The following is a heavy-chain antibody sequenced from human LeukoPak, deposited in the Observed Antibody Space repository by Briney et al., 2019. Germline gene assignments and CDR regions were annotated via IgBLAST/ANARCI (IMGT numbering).Heavy chain of an antibody. CDR2: ISDDSARI. CDR1: GFTFSTYA. CDR3: ARDRAGYSYGSTFDY. D-gene: IGHD5-18*01. J-gene: IGHJ4*02. V-gene: IGHV3-23*01. Sequence: GGSLRLSCVASGFTFSTYAMSWVRQAPGKGLEWVSQISDDSARIYYADSVKGRFTISRDNSKNTLYLQMNSLRAEDTAVYYCARDRAGYSYGSTFDYWGQGTLVTVSS.